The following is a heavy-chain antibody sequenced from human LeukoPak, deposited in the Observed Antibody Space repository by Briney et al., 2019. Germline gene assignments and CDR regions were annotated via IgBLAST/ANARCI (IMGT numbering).Heavy chain of an antibody. D-gene: IGHD3-10*01. CDR3: AGLGGHRPLDY. J-gene: IGHJ4*02. Sequence: SETLSLTCTVSGGPVSDNNFFWNWIRQPPGKGLEWIGYIYNSGSTNYNPALNSRVTISVDTSNNQFSLKLSSVIAADTAVYYCAGLGGHRPLDYWGQGTLVIVSS. V-gene: IGHV4-61*01. CDR2: IYNSGST. CDR1: GGPVSDNNFF.